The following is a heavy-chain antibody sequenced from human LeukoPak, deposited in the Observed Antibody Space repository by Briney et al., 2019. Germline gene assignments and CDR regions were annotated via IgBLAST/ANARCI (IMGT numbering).Heavy chain of an antibody. D-gene: IGHD3-10*01. V-gene: IGHV1-69*04. CDR3: ARGGDSLSYYFDY. J-gene: IGHJ4*02. Sequence: AVKVSCKASGGTFSSYAISWVRQAPGQGLEWMGRIIPILGIANYAQKFQGRVTITADKSTSTAYMELSSLRSEDTAVYYCARGGDSLSYYFDYWGQGTLVTVPS. CDR2: IIPILGIA. CDR1: GGTFSSYA.